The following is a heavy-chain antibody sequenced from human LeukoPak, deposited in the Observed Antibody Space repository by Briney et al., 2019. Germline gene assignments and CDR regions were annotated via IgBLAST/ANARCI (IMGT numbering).Heavy chain of an antibody. J-gene: IGHJ4*02. CDR1: IFTFSSYW. CDR2: INSDGSST. V-gene: IGHV3-74*01. Sequence: GGSLRLSCAASIFTFSSYWIHWVRQAPGKGLVWVSRINSDGSSTSYADSVKGRFTISRDNAKNTLYLQMNSLRAEDTAVYYCARAVAGTKVGFDYWGQGTLVTVSS. D-gene: IGHD6-19*01. CDR3: ARAVAGTKVGFDY.